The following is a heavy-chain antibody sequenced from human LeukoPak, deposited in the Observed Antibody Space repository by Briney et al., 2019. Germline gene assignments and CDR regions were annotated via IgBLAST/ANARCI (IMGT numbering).Heavy chain of an antibody. CDR2: ISGSGGST. D-gene: IGHD2-2*01. V-gene: IGHV3-23*01. J-gene: IGHJ6*04. Sequence: PGGSLRLSCAASGFTFSSYAMSWVRQAPGKGLEWVSAISGSGGSTYYADSVKGRFTISRDNSKNMIYLEMSSLKAEDTAVYYCATRYCSIAACRASSYKCMDDWGKGTTVIVSS. CDR3: ATRYCSIAACRASSYKCMDD. CDR1: GFTFSSYA.